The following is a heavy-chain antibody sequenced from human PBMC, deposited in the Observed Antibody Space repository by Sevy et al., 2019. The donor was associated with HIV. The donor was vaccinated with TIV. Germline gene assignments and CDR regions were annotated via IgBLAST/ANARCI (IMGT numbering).Heavy chain of an antibody. V-gene: IGHV1-18*01. D-gene: IGHD3-3*01. CDR3: ARGYYDFWSGYYRRDAFDS. CDR1: GYTFTSYG. J-gene: IGHJ3*02. CDR2: ISANNGDT. Sequence: ASVKVSCKASGYTFTSYGISWVRQAPGQGLEWMGWISANNGDTNYAQKLQGRVTMTTDTSTSTAYMELTSLRSDDTAVYFCARGYYDFWSGYYRRDAFDSWGQGTRVTVSS.